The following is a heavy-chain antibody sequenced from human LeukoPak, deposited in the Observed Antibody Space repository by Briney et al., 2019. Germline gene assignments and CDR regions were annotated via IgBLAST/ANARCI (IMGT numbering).Heavy chain of an antibody. Sequence: SAKVSCKASGGTFSSYAISWVRQAPGQGLEWMGRIIPIFGTANYAQKFQGRVTITTDESTSTAYMELSSLRSEDTAVYYCASKLFRKYDILIDYWGQGTLVTVSS. J-gene: IGHJ4*02. D-gene: IGHD3-9*01. CDR3: ASKLFRKYDILIDY. CDR2: IIPIFGTA. V-gene: IGHV1-69*05. CDR1: GGTFSSYA.